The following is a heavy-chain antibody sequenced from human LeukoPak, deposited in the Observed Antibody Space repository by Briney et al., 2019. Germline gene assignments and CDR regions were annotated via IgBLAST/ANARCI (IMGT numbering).Heavy chain of an antibody. D-gene: IGHD3/OR15-3a*01. V-gene: IGHV4-39*01. J-gene: IGHJ4*01. CDR1: GGSISSSSYY. CDR3: ATMDFYFDD. CDR2: IYYSGST. Sequence: PSETLSLTCTVSGGSISSSSYYWGWIRQPPGKGLEWIGSIYYSGSTYYNPSLKSRVTISVDTSKNQFSLKLSSVTAADTAVYYCATMDFYFDDWGQGTLVTVSS.